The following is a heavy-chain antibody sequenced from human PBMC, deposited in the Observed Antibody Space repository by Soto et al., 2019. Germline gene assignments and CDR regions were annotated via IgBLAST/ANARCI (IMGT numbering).Heavy chain of an antibody. J-gene: IGHJ6*02. Sequence: PGGSLRLSCVGSGFTFSSYGMNWVRQAPGKGLEWVSAISGSGGSTYYADSVKGRFTISRDNSKNTLYLQMNSLRAEDTAVYYCAKEPSGYVGYYYYGMEVWGQGTTVTVSS. D-gene: IGHD5-12*01. CDR3: AKEPSGYVGYYYYGMEV. V-gene: IGHV3-23*01. CDR1: GFTFSSYG. CDR2: ISGSGGST.